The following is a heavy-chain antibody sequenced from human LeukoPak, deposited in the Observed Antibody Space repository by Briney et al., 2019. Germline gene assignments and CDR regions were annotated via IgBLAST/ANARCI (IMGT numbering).Heavy chain of an antibody. CDR1: GHTFTSYG. J-gene: IGHJ4*02. D-gene: IGHD2-2*01. Sequence: ASVKVSCKASGHTFTSYGISWVRQAPGQGLEWMGWISAYNGNTNYAQKLQGRVTMTTDTSTSTAYMELRSLRSDDTAVYYCARDSNIVVVPAANDYWGQGTLVTVSS. CDR3: ARDSNIVVVPAANDY. V-gene: IGHV1-18*01. CDR2: ISAYNGNT.